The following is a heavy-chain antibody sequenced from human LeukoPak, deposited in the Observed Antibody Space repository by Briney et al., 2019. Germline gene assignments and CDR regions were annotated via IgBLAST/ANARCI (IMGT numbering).Heavy chain of an antibody. CDR3: ARGGYDILTGYYFDY. D-gene: IGHD3-9*01. CDR2: IIPIFGTA. Sequence: SVKVSCKASGGTFSSHAISWVRQAPGQGLEWMGGIIPIFGTANYAQKFQGRVTITADKSTSTAYMELSSLRSEATAVYYCARGGYDILTGYYFDYWGQGTLVTVSS. J-gene: IGHJ4*02. V-gene: IGHV1-69*06. CDR1: GGTFSSHA.